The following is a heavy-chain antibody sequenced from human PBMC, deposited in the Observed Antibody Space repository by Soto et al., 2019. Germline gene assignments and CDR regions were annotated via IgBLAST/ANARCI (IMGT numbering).Heavy chain of an antibody. D-gene: IGHD5-12*01. CDR1: GLKLSTRGVG. CDR3: AHRSRGYAYYFDQ. J-gene: IGHJ4*02. V-gene: IGHV2-5*02. CDR2: IFWDDDK. Sequence: QITLKESGPTLVKPTQTLTMTCSFSGLKLSTRGVGVGWIRQPPGKALEWLALIFWDDDKWYSPSLRSRLTITEDTSKNQVVLTMTNMDPVHTATYYCAHRSRGYAYYFDQWGQGTLVTVSS.